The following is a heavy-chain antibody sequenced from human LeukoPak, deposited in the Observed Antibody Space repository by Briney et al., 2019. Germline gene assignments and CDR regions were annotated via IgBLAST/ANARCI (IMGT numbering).Heavy chain of an antibody. Sequence: ASVKVSCKASGYTFTSYGISWVRQAPGQGLEWMGWISAYNGNTNYAQKLQGRVTMATDTSTSTAYMELRSLRSDDTAVYYCARGSARWELHAFDIWGQGTMVTVSS. J-gene: IGHJ3*02. CDR1: GYTFTSYG. CDR2: ISAYNGNT. V-gene: IGHV1-18*01. CDR3: ARGSARWELHAFDI. D-gene: IGHD1-26*01.